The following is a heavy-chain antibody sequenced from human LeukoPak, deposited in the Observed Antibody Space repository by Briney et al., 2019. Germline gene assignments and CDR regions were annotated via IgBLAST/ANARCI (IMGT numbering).Heavy chain of an antibody. CDR3: AHRSSGYIWKHGDFDY. CDR1: GFLRTTTGAG. J-gene: IGHJ4*02. V-gene: IGHV2-5*02. Sequence: GPTLLSPTQALALSCTFSGFLRTTTGAGVGWVPHSPGKGLGCLSPNSWDGRKRYNPSLKKRLPFMKKTSTNTVVLTLTNVDPEDTGTYYCAHRSSGYIWKHGDFDYWGPGTQVTVSS. D-gene: IGHD1-20*01. CDR2: NSWDGRK.